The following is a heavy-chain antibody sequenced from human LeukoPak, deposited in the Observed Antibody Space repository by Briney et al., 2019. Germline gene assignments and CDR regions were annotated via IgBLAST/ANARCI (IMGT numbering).Heavy chain of an antibody. J-gene: IGHJ3*02. CDR3: TTNFYYDSSGYPNYRWVRGGRAFDI. D-gene: IGHD3-22*01. CDR1: GFTFSNAW. V-gene: IGHV3-15*01. CDR2: IKGKTDGGTT. Sequence: KPGGPLRLSCAASGFTFSNAWMSWVRQAPGKGLEWVGRIKGKTDGGTTDYAAPVKGRFTISRDDSKNTLYLQMNSLKTEDTAVYYCTTNFYYDSSGYPNYRWVRGGRAFDIWGQGTMVTVSS.